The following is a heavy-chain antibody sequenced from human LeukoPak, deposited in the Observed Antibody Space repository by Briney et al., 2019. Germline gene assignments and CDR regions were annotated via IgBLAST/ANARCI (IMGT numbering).Heavy chain of an antibody. J-gene: IGHJ5*02. D-gene: IGHD4-11*01. CDR3: ARETDYSHPNYFDP. CDR1: GGSFSNGYW. CDR2: ISRIGNT. V-gene: IGHV4-4*02. Sequence: SETLSLTCAVSGGSFSNGYWWSWVRQSPGKGLGFIGQISRIGNTNYNPSLRSRVSVSMDKSPNLFSLNLTSVTAADTAVYYCARETDYSHPNYFDPWGQGTLVTVSS.